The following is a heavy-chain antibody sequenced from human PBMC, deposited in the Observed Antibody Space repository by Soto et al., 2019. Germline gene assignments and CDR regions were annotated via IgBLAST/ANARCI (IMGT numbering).Heavy chain of an antibody. CDR3: APHYPDSSGYFDH. D-gene: IGHD3-22*01. CDR1: GYMFTGNY. Sequence: QVQLVQSGTVVKKPGASVKVSCKASGYMFTGNYMHWVRQAPGQGLEYMGWINPNSGATNYAQKFQGRVTMTWDTSISTAYVELSRLRSDDTAVYYCAPHYPDSSGYFDHWGQGTLVTVSS. J-gene: IGHJ4*02. CDR2: INPNSGAT. V-gene: IGHV1-2*02.